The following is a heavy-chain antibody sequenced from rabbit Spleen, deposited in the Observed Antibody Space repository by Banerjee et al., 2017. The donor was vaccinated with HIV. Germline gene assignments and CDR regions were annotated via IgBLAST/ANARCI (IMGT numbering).Heavy chain of an antibody. V-gene: IGHV1S45*01. CDR3: ARDSSSSFSSYGMDL. Sequence: QEQLVESGGGLVQPEGSLTLTCTASGFSFSDGYWMCWVRQAPGKGPEWIACIYAGSSAYTNYASWAKGRFTISKTSSTTVTLHMTSLTAADTATYFCARDSSSSFSSYGMDLWGPGTLVT. CDR2: IYAGSSAYT. J-gene: IGHJ6*01. D-gene: IGHD1-1*01. CDR1: GFSFSDGYW.